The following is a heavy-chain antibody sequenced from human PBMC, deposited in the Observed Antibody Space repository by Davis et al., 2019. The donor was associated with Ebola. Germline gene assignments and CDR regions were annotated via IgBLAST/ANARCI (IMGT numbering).Heavy chain of an antibody. Sequence: GESLKISCAASGFTFSDYYMSWIRQAPGKGLVWVSRIDYDGSSTSYADSVKGRFTISRDNAKNTLYLHMNSLRAEDTAVYYCARDLNRSGYHYLSYFDYWGQGTLVTVSS. J-gene: IGHJ4*02. CDR3: ARDLNRSGYHYLSYFDY. CDR1: GFTFSDYY. CDR2: IDYDGSST. V-gene: IGHV3-74*01. D-gene: IGHD3-22*01.